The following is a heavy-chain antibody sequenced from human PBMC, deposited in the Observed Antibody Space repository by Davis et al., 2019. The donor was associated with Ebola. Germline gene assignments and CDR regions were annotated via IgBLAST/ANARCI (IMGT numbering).Heavy chain of an antibody. V-gene: IGHV1-46*03. Sequence: ASVKVSCKASGYTFTSYYMHWVRQAPGQGLEWMGIINPSGGSTSYAQKFQGRVTMTRDTSTSTVYMELSSLRSEDTAVYYCARLSNYYYDSSGYPRAFDIWGQGTMVTVSS. D-gene: IGHD3-22*01. CDR3: ARLSNYYYDSSGYPRAFDI. CDR1: GYTFTSYY. CDR2: INPSGGST. J-gene: IGHJ3*02.